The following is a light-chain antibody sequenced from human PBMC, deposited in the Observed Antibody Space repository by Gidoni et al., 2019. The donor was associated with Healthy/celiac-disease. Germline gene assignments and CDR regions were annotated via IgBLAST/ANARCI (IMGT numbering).Light chain of an antibody. CDR3: QQRSNWPLT. J-gene: IGKJ4*01. CDR2: EAS. V-gene: IGKV3-11*01. CDR1: QSVSIY. Sequence: EFVFTQSPSTLSLSPGERATLSCRASQSVSIYLAWYQQKPGQAPRLLIYEASNRATGIPARFSGSGSGTDFTLTISSLEAEDFAVYYCQQRSNWPLTFGGGTKVEIK.